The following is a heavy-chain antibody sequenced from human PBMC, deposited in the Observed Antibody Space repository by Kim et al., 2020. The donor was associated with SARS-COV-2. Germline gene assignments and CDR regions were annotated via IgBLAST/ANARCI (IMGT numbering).Heavy chain of an antibody. D-gene: IGHD6-13*01. J-gene: IGHJ4*02. Sequence: SETLSLTCTVSGGSISSYYWSWIRQPPGKGLEWIGYIYYSGSTNYNPSLKSRVTISVDTSKNQFSLKLSSVTAADTAVYYCARGRAAAGTTPDYWGQGTLVTVSS. CDR2: IYYSGST. CDR3: ARGRAAAGTTPDY. V-gene: IGHV4-59*13. CDR1: GGSISSYY.